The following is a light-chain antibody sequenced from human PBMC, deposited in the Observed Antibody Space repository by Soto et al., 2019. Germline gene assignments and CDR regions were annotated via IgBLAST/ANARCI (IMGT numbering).Light chain of an antibody. CDR1: QSLLYNNTFNY. CDR3: MQALQSLT. V-gene: IGKV2-28*01. CDR2: LGS. Sequence: EIVMTQSPLTLPVTPGEPASMSCRSSQSLLYNNTFNYFDWYLQQPGKSPNLLIYLGSNRASGVPDRLSGSGSGTDFSLKISRVEAEDAGTYYCMQALQSLTFGQGTRLEIK. J-gene: IGKJ5*01.